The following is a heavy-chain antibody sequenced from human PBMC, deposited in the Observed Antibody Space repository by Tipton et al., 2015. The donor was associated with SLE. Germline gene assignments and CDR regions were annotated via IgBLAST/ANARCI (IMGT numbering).Heavy chain of an antibody. Sequence: TLSLTCAVSGYSISSGYYWGWIRQPPGKGLEWIGSIYHSGSTYYNPSLKSRVTISVDTSKNQFSLNLSSVTAADTAVYYCARENSSGYYPYMDVWGKGTTVTVSS. CDR3: ARENSSGYYPYMDV. D-gene: IGHD3-22*01. CDR1: GYSISSGYY. CDR2: IYHSGST. V-gene: IGHV4-38-2*02. J-gene: IGHJ6*03.